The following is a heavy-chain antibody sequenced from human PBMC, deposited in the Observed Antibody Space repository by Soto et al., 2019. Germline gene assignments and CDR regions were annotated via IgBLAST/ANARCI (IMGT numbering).Heavy chain of an antibody. CDR3: ARAHHPPAYSSGSRGYFDY. Sequence: ASVKVSCKASGYTFTSYYMHWVRQAPGQGLEWTGIINPSGGSTSYAQKFQGRVTMTRDTSTSTVYMELSSLRSEDTAVYYCARAHHPPAYSSGSRGYFDYWGQGTLVTVSS. J-gene: IGHJ4*02. D-gene: IGHD6-19*01. CDR1: GYTFTSYY. CDR2: INPSGGST. V-gene: IGHV1-46*01.